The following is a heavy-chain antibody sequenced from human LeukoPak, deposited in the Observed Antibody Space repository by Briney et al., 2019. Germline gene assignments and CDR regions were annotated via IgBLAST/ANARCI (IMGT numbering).Heavy chain of an antibody. CDR3: ARGYYDSSGYYYMAVGPFDP. V-gene: IGHV1-69*05. CDR1: GGTFSSYA. Sequence: ASVKVSCKASGGTFSSYAISWVRQAPGQGLEWMGGIIPIFGTANYAQKFQGSVTITTDESTSTAYMELSSLRSEDTAVYYCARGYYDSSGYYYMAVGPFDPWGQGTLVTVSS. J-gene: IGHJ5*02. CDR2: IIPIFGTA. D-gene: IGHD3-22*01.